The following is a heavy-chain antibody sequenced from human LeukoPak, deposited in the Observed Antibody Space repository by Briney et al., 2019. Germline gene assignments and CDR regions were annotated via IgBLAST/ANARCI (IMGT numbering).Heavy chain of an antibody. CDR2: IYYSGST. V-gene: IGHV4-39*07. CDR3: ARGGVVVVAADLNWFDP. D-gene: IGHD2-15*01. Sequence: SETLSLTCTVSGGSISSSSYYWGWIRQPPGKGLEWIGSIYYSGSTYYNPSLKSRVTISVDTSKNQFSLKLSSVTAADTAVYYCARGGVVVVAADLNWFDPWGQGTLVTVSS. J-gene: IGHJ5*02. CDR1: GGSISSSSYY.